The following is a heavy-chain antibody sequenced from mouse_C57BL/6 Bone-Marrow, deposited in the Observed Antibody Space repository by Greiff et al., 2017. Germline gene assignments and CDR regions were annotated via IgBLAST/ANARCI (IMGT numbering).Heavy chain of an antibody. CDR2: ISDGGSYT. Sequence: EVQLVESGGGLVKPGGSLKLSCAASGFTFSSYAMSWVRQTPEKRLEWVATISDGGSYTYYPDNVKGRFTISRYNAKNNLYLHMSHLKSEDTAMDYCARPRDYDVAWFAYWGQGTRVTVSA. CDR1: GFTFSSYA. D-gene: IGHD2-4*01. V-gene: IGHV5-4*01. J-gene: IGHJ3*01. CDR3: ARPRDYDVAWFAY.